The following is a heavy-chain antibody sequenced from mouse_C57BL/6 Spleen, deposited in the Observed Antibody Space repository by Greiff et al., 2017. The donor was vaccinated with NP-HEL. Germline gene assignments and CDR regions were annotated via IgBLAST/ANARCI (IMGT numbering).Heavy chain of an antibody. CDR3: ARDGVLRGAMDY. Sequence: EVKLVESGGGLVQSGRSLRLSCATSGFTFSDFYMEWVRQAPGKGLEWIAASRNKANDYTTEYSASVKGRFIVSRDTSQSILYLQMNALRAEDTAIYYCARDGVLRGAMDYWGQGTSVTVSS. CDR2: SRNKANDYTT. CDR1: GFTFSDFY. D-gene: IGHD1-1*01. V-gene: IGHV7-1*01. J-gene: IGHJ4*01.